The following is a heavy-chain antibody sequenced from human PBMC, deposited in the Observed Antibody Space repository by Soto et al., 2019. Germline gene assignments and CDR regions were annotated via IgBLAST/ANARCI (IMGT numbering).Heavy chain of an antibody. D-gene: IGHD4-17*01. J-gene: IGHJ5*01. Sequence: GGSLRLSCTASGFTFSSYAMTWVRQAPGRGLEGVSGITASGGRTFYADSVKGRFTISRDNARSTLYLQMNSLRAEDTAVYYCAKDTRYADYVRWFDSWGQGTLVTVSS. V-gene: IGHV3-23*01. CDR1: GFTFSSYA. CDR3: AKDTRYADYVRWFDS. CDR2: ITASGGRT.